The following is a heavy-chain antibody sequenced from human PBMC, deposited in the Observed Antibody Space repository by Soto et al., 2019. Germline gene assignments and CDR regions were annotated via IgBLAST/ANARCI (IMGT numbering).Heavy chain of an antibody. CDR2: IYHSGST. Sequence: SETLSLTCAVSGYSIGSGYYWGWIRQPPGKGLEWIGSIYHSGSTYYNPSLKSRVTISVDTSKNQFSLKLSSVTAADTAVYYCARDGSLPGYSSSWYGDGMDVWGQGTTVTVSS. J-gene: IGHJ6*02. CDR1: GYSIGSGYY. CDR3: ARDGSLPGYSSSWYGDGMDV. V-gene: IGHV4-38-2*02. D-gene: IGHD6-13*01.